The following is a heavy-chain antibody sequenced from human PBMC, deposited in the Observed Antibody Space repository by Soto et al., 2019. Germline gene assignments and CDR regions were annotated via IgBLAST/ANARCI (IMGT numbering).Heavy chain of an antibody. D-gene: IGHD5-18*01. CDR1: GGSFTYT. J-gene: IGHJ6*02. V-gene: IGHV1-69*13. Sequence: VASVKVSCKASGGSFTYTLSWVRQAPGQGLEWMGGIIPIFGTTNYAQKFQDRVTITADESTKTAYMELNTLTSEDTAVYYCARLHSHGTYGMDVWGQGTTVTVSS. CDR2: IIPIFGTT. CDR3: ARLHSHGTYGMDV.